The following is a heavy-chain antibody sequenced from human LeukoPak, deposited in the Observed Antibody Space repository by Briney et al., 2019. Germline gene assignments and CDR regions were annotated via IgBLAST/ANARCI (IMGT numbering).Heavy chain of an antibody. Sequence: SETLSLTCTVSGGSISSSSYYWGWIRQPPGKGLEWIGSIYYSGSTYYNPSLKSRVTISVDTSKNQLSLKLSSVTAADTAVYYCARAVSGWAYYYYYMDVWGKGTTVTVSS. CDR2: IYYSGST. CDR1: GGSISSSSYY. J-gene: IGHJ6*03. D-gene: IGHD6-19*01. V-gene: IGHV4-39*07. CDR3: ARAVSGWAYYYYYMDV.